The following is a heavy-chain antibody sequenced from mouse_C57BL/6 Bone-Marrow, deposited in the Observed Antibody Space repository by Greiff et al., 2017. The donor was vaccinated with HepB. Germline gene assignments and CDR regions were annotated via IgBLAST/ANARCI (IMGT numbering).Heavy chain of an antibody. V-gene: IGHV5-12*01. CDR3: ARPYMVTGYFDV. CDR2: ISNGGGST. CDR1: GFTFSDYY. D-gene: IGHD2-2*01. Sequence: EVKLVESGGGLVQPGGSLKLSCAASGFTFSDYYMYWVRQTPEKRLEWVAYISNGGGSTYYPDTVKGRFTISRDNAKNTLYLQMSRLKSEDTAMYYCARPYMVTGYFDVWGTGTTVTVSS. J-gene: IGHJ1*03.